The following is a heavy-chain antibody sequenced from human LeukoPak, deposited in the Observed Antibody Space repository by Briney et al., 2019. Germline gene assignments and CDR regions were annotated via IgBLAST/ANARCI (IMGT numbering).Heavy chain of an antibody. CDR2: ISSNGGST. J-gene: IGHJ4*02. Sequence: HPGGSLRLSCAASGFTFSSYAMHWVRQAPGKGLEYVSAISSNGGSTYYANSVKGRFTISRDNSKNTLYLQMGSLRAEDMAVYYCARGGGIAARPADYWGQGTLVTVSS. CDR1: GFTFSSYA. V-gene: IGHV3-64*01. CDR3: ARGGGIAARPADY. D-gene: IGHD6-6*01.